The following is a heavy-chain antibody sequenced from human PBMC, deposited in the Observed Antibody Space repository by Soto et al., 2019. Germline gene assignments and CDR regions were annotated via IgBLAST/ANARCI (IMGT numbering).Heavy chain of an antibody. D-gene: IGHD4-17*01. J-gene: IGHJ3*02. V-gene: IGHV1-69*01. Sequence: QVQLVQSGAEVKKPGSSVKVSCKASGGTFSSYGISWVRQAPGQGLEWMGGIITIFGTANYAQKFQGRVTITADESTSTAYMELSSLRSEDTAVYYCATPRGYDYGDFGAFDIWGQGTMVTVSS. CDR2: IITIFGTA. CDR3: ATPRGYDYGDFGAFDI. CDR1: GGTFSSYG.